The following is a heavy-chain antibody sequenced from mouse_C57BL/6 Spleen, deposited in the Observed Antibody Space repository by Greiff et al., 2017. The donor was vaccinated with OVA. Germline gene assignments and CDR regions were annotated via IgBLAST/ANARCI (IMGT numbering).Heavy chain of an antibody. CDR3: ARAYYSNHYFDY. D-gene: IGHD2-5*01. Sequence: QVQLQQPGAELVMPGASVKLSCKASGYTFTSYWMHWVKQRPGQGLEWIGEIDPSDSYTKYNQKFKGKSTLTVDKSASTAYMQLSSLTSEDSAVYYCARAYYSNHYFDYWGQGTTLTVSS. CDR2: IDPSDSYT. J-gene: IGHJ2*01. CDR1: GYTFTSYW. V-gene: IGHV1-69*01.